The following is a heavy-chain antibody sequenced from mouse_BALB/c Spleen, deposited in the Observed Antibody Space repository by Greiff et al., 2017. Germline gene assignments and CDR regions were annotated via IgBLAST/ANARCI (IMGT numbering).Heavy chain of an antibody. CDR2: INPGSGGT. Sequence: QVQLQQSGAELVRPGALVKLSCKASGFNIKDYYMHWVKQRPEQGLEWIGVINPGSGGTNYNEKFKGKATLTADKSSSTAYMQLSSLTSDDSAVYFCARRTLRLGGYAMDYWGQGTSVTVSS. J-gene: IGHJ4*01. CDR3: ARRTLRLGGYAMDY. D-gene: IGHD4-1*01. CDR1: GFNIKDYY. V-gene: IGHV1-54*01.